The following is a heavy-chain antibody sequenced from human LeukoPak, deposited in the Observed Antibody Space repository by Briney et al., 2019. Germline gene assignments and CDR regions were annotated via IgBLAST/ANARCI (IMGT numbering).Heavy chain of an antibody. D-gene: IGHD5-18*01. CDR3: ARQIQLWLLDY. J-gene: IGHJ4*02. Sequence: GASVKVSCKASGYTFIGYYMHWVRQAPGQRLEWMGWINAGNGNTKYSQKFQGRVTITRDTSASTAYMELSSLRSEDTAVYYCARQIQLWLLDYWGQGTLVTVSS. CDR1: GYTFIGYY. V-gene: IGHV1-3*01. CDR2: INAGNGNT.